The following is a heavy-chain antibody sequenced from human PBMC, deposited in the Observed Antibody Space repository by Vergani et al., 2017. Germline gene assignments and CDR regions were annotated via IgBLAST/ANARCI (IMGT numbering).Heavy chain of an antibody. V-gene: IGHV1-18*01. D-gene: IGHD2-15*01. Sequence: QVQLVQSGAEVKKPGASVKVSCRTSGYTFRSYGISWVRQAPGQGLEWMGWISGYDGNTNYAQKFQGRVTMTTDISTSTANLELRSLRSDDTAVYYCARWVCAGVRGGSCRPLDYYYYYMDVWGKGTTVTVSS. J-gene: IGHJ6*03. CDR3: ARWVCAGVRGGSCRPLDYYYYYMDV. CDR2: ISGYDGNT. CDR1: GYTFRSYG.